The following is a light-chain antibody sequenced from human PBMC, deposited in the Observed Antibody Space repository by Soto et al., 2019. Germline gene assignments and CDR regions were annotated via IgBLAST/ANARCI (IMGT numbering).Light chain of an antibody. Sequence: VLTQAPGTLSLSPGDRANPSCRAIQSVTTKLAWYQQKPGRAHRLLIYGASSRATGIPDRFSGGGSGTVFPLTISRLDPEDFAMYYCQQYGYLVTLGGGTKVDI. CDR1: QSVTTK. J-gene: IGKJ4*01. CDR3: QQYGYLVT. V-gene: IGKV3-20*01. CDR2: GAS.